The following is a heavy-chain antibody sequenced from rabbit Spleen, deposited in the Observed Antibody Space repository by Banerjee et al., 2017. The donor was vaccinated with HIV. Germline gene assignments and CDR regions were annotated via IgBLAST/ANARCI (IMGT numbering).Heavy chain of an antibody. V-gene: IGHV1S45*01. CDR3: ARDPYSNGWGWERCFNL. J-gene: IGHJ4*01. Sequence: QEQLEESGGDLVKPEGSLTLTCTASGFSFSSSDYICWVRQAPGKGLEWISCIAGSSSGFTYSASWAKGRFTFSKTSSTTVTLQMTSLTGADTATYFCARDPYSNGWGWERCFNLWGPGTLVTVS. D-gene: IGHD4-1*01. CDR1: GFSFSSSDY. CDR2: IAGSSSGFT.